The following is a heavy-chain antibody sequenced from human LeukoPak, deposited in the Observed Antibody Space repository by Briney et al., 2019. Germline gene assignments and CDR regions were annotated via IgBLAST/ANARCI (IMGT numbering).Heavy chain of an antibody. Sequence: SETLSLTCTVSGGSIIGYYWSWMRQRPGKGLEWFGYIYYTGSTNYNPSLKSRVTISVDTSNNQFSLKLSSVTAADTAVYYCARLSGSSRSYFDYWGQGTLVTFSS. CDR1: GGSIIGYY. J-gene: IGHJ4*02. V-gene: IGHV4-59*01. CDR3: ARLSGSSRSYFDY. D-gene: IGHD1-26*01. CDR2: IYYTGST.